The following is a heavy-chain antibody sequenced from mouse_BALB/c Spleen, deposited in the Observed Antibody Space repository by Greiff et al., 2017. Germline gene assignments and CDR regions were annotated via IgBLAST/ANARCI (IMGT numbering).Heavy chain of an antibody. CDR1: GYSITSDYA. V-gene: IGHV3-2*02. CDR2: ISYSGST. CDR3: ARSQYGNFYYAMDY. D-gene: IGHD2-10*02. J-gene: IGHJ4*01. Sequence: DVQLQESGPGLVKPSQSLSLTCTVTGYSITSDYAWNWIRQFPGNKLEWMGYISYSGSTSYNPSLKSRISITRDTSKNQFFLQLNSVTTEDTATYYCARSQYGNFYYAMDYWGQGTSVTVSS.